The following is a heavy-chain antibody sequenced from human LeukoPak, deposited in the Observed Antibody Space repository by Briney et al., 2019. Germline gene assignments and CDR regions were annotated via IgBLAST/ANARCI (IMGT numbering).Heavy chain of an antibody. Sequence: PSQTLSLTCTVSGASISSGGYYWSWIRQHPGKGLEWIGYISYSGSTYYNPSLKSRVSISVDTSKNQFSLKLSSVTAADTAFYYCATHGRAYYFDYWGQGTLVTVSP. J-gene: IGHJ4*02. D-gene: IGHD1-26*01. CDR1: GASISSGGYY. V-gene: IGHV4-31*03. CDR3: ATHGRAYYFDY. CDR2: ISYSGST.